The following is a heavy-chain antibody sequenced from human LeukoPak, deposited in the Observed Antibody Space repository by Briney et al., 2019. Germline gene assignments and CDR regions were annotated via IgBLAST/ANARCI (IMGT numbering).Heavy chain of an antibody. V-gene: IGHV3-30*03. J-gene: IGHJ4*02. CDR3: ARVSITVTTSWTGPFDY. Sequence: PGRSLRLSCAASGFTFSSYGMHWVRQAPGKGLEWVAVISYDGSNKYYADSVKGRFTISRDNSKNTLYLQMNSLRAEDTAVYYCARVSITVTTSWTGPFDYWGQGTLVTVSS. CDR2: ISYDGSNK. D-gene: IGHD4-17*01. CDR1: GFTFSSYG.